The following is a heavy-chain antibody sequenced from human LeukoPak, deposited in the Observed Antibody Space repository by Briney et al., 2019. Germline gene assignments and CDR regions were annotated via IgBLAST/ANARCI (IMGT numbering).Heavy chain of an antibody. V-gene: IGHV4-31*03. CDR3: ARIEDYDFWSGYYTGGFDY. J-gene: IGHJ4*02. CDR1: GGSNSSGGYY. Sequence: PSQTLSLTCIVSGGSNSSGGYYWSWIRQHPGKGLEWIGYIYYSGSTYYNPSLKSRVTISVDTSKNQFSLKLNSVTAADTALYYCARIEDYDFWSGYYTGGFDYWGQGTLVTVSS. CDR2: IYYSGST. D-gene: IGHD3-3*01.